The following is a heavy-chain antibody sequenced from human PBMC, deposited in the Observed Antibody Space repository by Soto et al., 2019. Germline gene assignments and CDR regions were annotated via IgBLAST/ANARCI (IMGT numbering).Heavy chain of an antibody. D-gene: IGHD2-15*01. CDR3: AKQGLKSYYYYGMDV. Sequence: PGGSLRLSCAASGFTFSSYGMHWVRQAPGKGLEWVAVISYDGSNKYYADSVKGRFTISRDNSKNTLYLQMNSLRAEDTAMYYCAKQGLKSYYYYGMDVWGQGTTVTVSS. CDR1: GFTFSSYG. V-gene: IGHV3-30*18. J-gene: IGHJ6*02. CDR2: ISYDGSNK.